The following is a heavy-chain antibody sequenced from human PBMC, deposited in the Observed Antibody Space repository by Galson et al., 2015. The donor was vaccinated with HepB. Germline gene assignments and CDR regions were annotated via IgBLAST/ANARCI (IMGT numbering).Heavy chain of an antibody. CDR3: AKKTVGLRYLDY. Sequence: SLRLSCAASGFTFSSYAMSWVRRAPGKGLEWVSAISGSGGSTYYADSVKGRFTISRDNSKNTLYLQMNSLRAEDPAVYYCAKKTVGLRYLDYWGQGTLVTVSS. J-gene: IGHJ4*02. V-gene: IGHV3-23*01. D-gene: IGHD4-23*01. CDR2: ISGSGGST. CDR1: GFTFSSYA.